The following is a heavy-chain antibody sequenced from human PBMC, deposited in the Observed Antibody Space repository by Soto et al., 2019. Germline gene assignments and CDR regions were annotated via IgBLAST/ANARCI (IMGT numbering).Heavy chain of an antibody. Sequence: EVQLLESGGGLVQPGGSLRLSCAASGFTFSSYAMSWVRQAPGKGLEWVSAISGSGGSTYYADSVKGRFTISRDNSKNTLYLQMNSLRAEDTAVYYCAKAGGILGSYGDYYYYYMDVWGKGTTVTVSS. D-gene: IGHD3-16*01. CDR1: GFTFSSYA. V-gene: IGHV3-23*01. J-gene: IGHJ6*03. CDR3: AKAGGILGSYGDYYYYYMDV. CDR2: ISGSGGST.